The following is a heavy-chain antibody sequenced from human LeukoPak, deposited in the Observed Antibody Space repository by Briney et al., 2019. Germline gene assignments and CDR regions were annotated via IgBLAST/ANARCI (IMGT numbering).Heavy chain of an antibody. Sequence: SGPVLVKPTETLTLTCTVSGFSLSNARMGVSWIRQPPGKALECLAHIFSNDEKSYTTSLASRLTISNDTFKSQVFLTMTNVDPVDTATYYCARMPYYDFWSGYGYYFDYWGQGTLVTVSS. D-gene: IGHD3-3*01. CDR2: IFSNDEK. J-gene: IGHJ4*02. CDR3: ARMPYYDFWSGYGYYFDY. V-gene: IGHV2-26*01. CDR1: GFSLSNARMG.